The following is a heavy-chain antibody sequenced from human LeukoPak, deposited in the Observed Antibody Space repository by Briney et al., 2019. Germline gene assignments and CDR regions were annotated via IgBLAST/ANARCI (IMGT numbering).Heavy chain of an antibody. Sequence: GGSLRLSCAASGLTFSSYAMSWVRQAPGKGLEWVSAISGSSSTYYADSEKGRFTISRDNSKNTLYLQMNSLRTEDTAVYFCAKDRAITVAGTGLEYWGQGALVTVSS. J-gene: IGHJ4*02. CDR2: ISGSSST. CDR3: AKDRAITVAGTGLEY. CDR1: GLTFSSYA. V-gene: IGHV3-23*01. D-gene: IGHD6-19*01.